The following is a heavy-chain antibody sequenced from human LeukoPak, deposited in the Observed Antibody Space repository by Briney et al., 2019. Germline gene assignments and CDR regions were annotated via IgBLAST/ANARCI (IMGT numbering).Heavy chain of an antibody. J-gene: IGHJ3*02. V-gene: IGHV1-24*01. CDR2: FDPEDGET. CDR1: GYTLTELS. CDR3: ATDGEMATILADAFDI. Sequence: GASVKVSCKVSGYTLTELSMHWVRQAPGKGLEWMGGFDPEDGETIYAQKFQGRVTMTEDTSTDTAYMELSSLRSEDTAVYYCATDGEMATILADAFDIWGQGTVVTVSS. D-gene: IGHD5-24*01.